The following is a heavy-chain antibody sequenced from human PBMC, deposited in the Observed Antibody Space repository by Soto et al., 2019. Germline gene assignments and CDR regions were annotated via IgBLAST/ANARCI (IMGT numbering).Heavy chain of an antibody. V-gene: IGHV4-31*03. CDR2: IYYSGST. CDR3: ARALREKPTT. J-gene: IGHJ5*02. D-gene: IGHD4-17*01. Sequence: SETLSLTCTVSGGSISSGGYYWSWIRQRPGKGLEWIGYIYYSGSTYYNPSLKSRVTISVDTSKNQFSLKLSSVTAADTAVYYCARALREKPTTWGQGTLVTVSS. CDR1: GGSISSGGYY.